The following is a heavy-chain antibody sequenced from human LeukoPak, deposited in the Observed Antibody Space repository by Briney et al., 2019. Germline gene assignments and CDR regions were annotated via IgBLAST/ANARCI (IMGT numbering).Heavy chain of an antibody. J-gene: IGHJ4*02. D-gene: IGHD2-15*01. CDR3: ASWSIGYCSGGSCYSGYYFDY. CDR2: INHSGST. CDR1: GGSFSGYY. Sequence: SETLSLTCAVYGGSFSGYYWSWIRQPPGKGLEWIGEINHSGSTNYSPSLKSRVTISVDTSKNQFSLKLSSVTAADTAVYYCASWSIGYCSGGSCYSGYYFDYWGQGTLVTVSS. V-gene: IGHV4-34*01.